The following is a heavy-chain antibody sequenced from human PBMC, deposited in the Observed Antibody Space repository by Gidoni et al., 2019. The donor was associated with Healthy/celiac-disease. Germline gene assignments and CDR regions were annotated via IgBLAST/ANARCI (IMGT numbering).Heavy chain of an antibody. J-gene: IGHJ3*02. D-gene: IGHD5-18*01. CDR2: INPIFGTE. CDR1: AGPFSSYA. Sequence: QVQLVQSGAEVKKPGSSVKVSCKASAGPFSSYAISWVRQAPGQVLEWMGGINPIFGTENYAQKFQGRVTITEDESTSTAYRELSSLRSEDTAVYYCARGRPDSYGNDAFDIWGQGTMVTVSS. V-gene: IGHV1-69*01. CDR3: ARGRPDSYGNDAFDI.